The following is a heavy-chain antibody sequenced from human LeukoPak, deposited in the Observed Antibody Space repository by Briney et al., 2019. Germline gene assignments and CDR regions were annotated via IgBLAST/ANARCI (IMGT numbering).Heavy chain of an antibody. D-gene: IGHD3-10*01. CDR1: GGSLSGYY. J-gene: IGHJ5*02. V-gene: IGHV4-34*01. Sequence: PSETLSLTCAVYGGSLSGYYWSWIRQPPGKGLEWIGEINHSGSTNYNPSLKSRVTISVDTSKNQFSLKLSSVTAADTAVYYCARVGDYGSGSRTQNWFDPWGQGTLVTVSS. CDR2: INHSGST. CDR3: ARVGDYGSGSRTQNWFDP.